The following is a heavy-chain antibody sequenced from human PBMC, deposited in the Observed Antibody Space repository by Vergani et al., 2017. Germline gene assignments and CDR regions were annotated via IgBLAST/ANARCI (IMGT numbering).Heavy chain of an antibody. CDR1: GFRFSSYG. V-gene: IGHV3-33*01. D-gene: IGHD6-13*01. Sequence: QVQLVESGGGVVQPGRSLRLSCAASGFRFSSYGMNWVRQAPGKGLEWVAVIWYDGSNKYYADSVKGRFTISRDNSQNTVNLQMNSLRAEDTAVYYCARGVIAAAGTRYFQHWGQGTLVTVSS. CDR2: IWYDGSNK. CDR3: ARGVIAAAGTRYFQH. J-gene: IGHJ1*01.